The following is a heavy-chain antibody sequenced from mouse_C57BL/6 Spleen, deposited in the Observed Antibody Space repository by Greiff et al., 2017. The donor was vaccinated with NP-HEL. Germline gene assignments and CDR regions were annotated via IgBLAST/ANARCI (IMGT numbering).Heavy chain of an antibody. Sequence: EVKVVESGGGLVKPGGSLKLSCAASGFTFSSYAMSWVRQTPEKRLEWVATISDGGSYTYYPDNGKGRFTISRDNAKNNLYLQMSHLKSEDTAMYYCARDFYGRSWFAYWGQGTLVTVSA. D-gene: IGHD1-1*01. CDR2: ISDGGSYT. J-gene: IGHJ3*01. CDR3: ARDFYGRSWFAY. CDR1: GFTFSSYA. V-gene: IGHV5-4*01.